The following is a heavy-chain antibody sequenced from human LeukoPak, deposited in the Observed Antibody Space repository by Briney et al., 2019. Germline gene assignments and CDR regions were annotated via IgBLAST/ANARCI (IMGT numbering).Heavy chain of an antibody. J-gene: IGHJ4*02. D-gene: IGHD3-22*01. Sequence: SETLSLTCTVSGVSISSYYWSWIRQPPGKGLEWIGYMHYSGSTNYNPSLKSRVTISVDTSKNQFSLKLSSVTAADTAVYYCARGSYTSGFYYDPWDYWGQGTLVTVSS. CDR1: GVSISSYY. CDR2: MHYSGST. V-gene: IGHV4-59*12. CDR3: ARGSYTSGFYYDPWDY.